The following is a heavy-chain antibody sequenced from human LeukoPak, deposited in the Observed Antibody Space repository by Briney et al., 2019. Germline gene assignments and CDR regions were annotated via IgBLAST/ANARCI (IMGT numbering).Heavy chain of an antibody. CDR2: ISSSSSTI. J-gene: IGHJ4*02. V-gene: IGHV3-48*04. CDR1: GFTFSSYS. CDR3: ARDSIYDFWSARGGY. D-gene: IGHD3-3*01. Sequence: GGSLRLSCAASGFTFSSYSMNWVRQAPGKGLEWVSYISSSSSTIYYADSVKGRFTISRDNAKNSLYLQMNSLRAEDTAVYYCARDSIYDFWSARGGYWGQGTLVTVSS.